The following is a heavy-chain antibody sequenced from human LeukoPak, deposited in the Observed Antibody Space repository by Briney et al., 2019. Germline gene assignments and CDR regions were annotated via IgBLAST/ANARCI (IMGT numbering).Heavy chain of an antibody. Sequence: GSLRLSCAASGFTFSSYWMSWVRQAPGKGLEWVANIKQDGSEKYYVDSVKGRLTISRDNARNSLYLQIYSLRADDTAVYYCVRGDSRDYWGQGTLVTVSS. J-gene: IGHJ4*02. CDR3: VRGDSRDY. CDR2: IKQDGSEK. D-gene: IGHD6-13*01. V-gene: IGHV3-7*04. CDR1: GFTFSSYW.